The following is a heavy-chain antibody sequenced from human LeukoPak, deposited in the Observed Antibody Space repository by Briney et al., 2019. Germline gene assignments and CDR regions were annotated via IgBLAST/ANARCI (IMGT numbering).Heavy chain of an antibody. CDR1: GGTFSSYA. CDR3: ARYSSSSSWFDP. V-gene: IGHV1-69*13. J-gene: IGHJ5*02. CDR2: IIPIFGTA. Sequence: SVKVSCKASGGTFSSYAISWVRQAPGQGLEWMGGIIPIFGTANYAQKFQGRVTITADESTSTAYMELSSLRSEGTAVYYCARYSSSSSWFDPWGQGTLVTVSS. D-gene: IGHD6-6*01.